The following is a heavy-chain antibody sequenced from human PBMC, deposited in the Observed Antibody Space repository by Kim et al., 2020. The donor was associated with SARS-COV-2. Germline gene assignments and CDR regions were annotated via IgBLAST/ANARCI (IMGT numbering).Heavy chain of an antibody. Sequence: SETLSLTCAVYGGSFSGYYWSWIRQPPGKGLEWIGEINHSGSTNYNPSLKRRVTISVDTSKNQFSLKLSSVTAADTAVYYCARAIQVVTSYIPYGMDVWG. D-gene: IGHD2-2*01. J-gene: IGHJ6*01. CDR2: INHSGST. CDR3: ARAIQVVTSYIPYGMDV. CDR1: GGSFSGYY. V-gene: IGHV4-34*01.